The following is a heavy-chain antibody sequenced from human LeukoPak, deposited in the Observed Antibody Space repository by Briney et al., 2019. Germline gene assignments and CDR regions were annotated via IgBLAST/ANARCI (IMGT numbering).Heavy chain of an antibody. J-gene: IGHJ4*02. CDR3: ARVPKSSPPFDY. CDR1: GGSINNYY. CDR2: IYYSGST. V-gene: IGHV4-59*08. Sequence: SETLSLTCSVSGGSINNYYWNWIRQPPGKGLEWIGYIYYSGSTNYNPSLQSRVTMSIGTSKTQFSLKLDSVTAADTAVYYCARVPKSSPPFDYWGQGTLVTVSS. D-gene: IGHD6-6*01.